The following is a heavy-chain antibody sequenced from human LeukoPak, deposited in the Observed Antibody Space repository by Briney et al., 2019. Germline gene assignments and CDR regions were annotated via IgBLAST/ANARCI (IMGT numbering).Heavy chain of an antibody. CDR3: AKSLNWNYVMASDY. CDR1: GFTFSSYA. Sequence: GRSLRLSCAASGFTFSSYAMHWVRQAPGKGLEWVAVISYDGSSNYYADSVKGRFTTSRDNSKNTLYLQMNSLRAEDTAVYYCAKSLNWNYVMASDYWGQGTLVTVSS. D-gene: IGHD1-7*01. J-gene: IGHJ4*02. CDR2: ISYDGSSN. V-gene: IGHV3-30*01.